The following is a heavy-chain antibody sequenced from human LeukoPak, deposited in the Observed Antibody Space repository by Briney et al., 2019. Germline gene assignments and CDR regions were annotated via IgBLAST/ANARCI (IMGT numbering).Heavy chain of an antibody. D-gene: IGHD2-2*01. CDR2: INHSGST. J-gene: IGHJ5*02. CDR3: ARIPGEQDIVVVPAAKTVGRWFDP. Sequence: PSETLSPTCAVYGGSFSGYYWSWIRQPPGKGLEWIGEINHSGSTNYNPSLKSRVTISVDTSKNQFSLKLSSVTAADTAVYYCARIPGEQDIVVVPAAKTVGRWFDPWGQGTLVTVSS. CDR1: GGSFSGYY. V-gene: IGHV4-34*01.